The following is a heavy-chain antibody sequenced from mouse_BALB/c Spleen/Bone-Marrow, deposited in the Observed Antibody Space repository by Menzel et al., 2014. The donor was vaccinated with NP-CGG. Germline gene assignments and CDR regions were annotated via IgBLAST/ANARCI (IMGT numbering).Heavy chain of an antibody. CDR2: IYPGDSDT. V-gene: IGHV1-5*01. J-gene: IGHJ2*01. Sequence: SGTVLARPGASVKMSCKASGYSFTSYWIHWVKQRPGQGLEWIGAIYPGDSDTSFNQKFKGKAKLTAVTSASSAYMELSSLTNEDSAVYYCTRRTATLDYWGQGTTLTVSS. CDR3: TRRTATLDY. CDR1: GYSFTSYW. D-gene: IGHD1-2*01.